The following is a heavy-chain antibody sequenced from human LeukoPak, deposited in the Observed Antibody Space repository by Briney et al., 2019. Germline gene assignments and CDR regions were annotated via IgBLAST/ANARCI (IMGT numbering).Heavy chain of an antibody. V-gene: IGHV4-61*02. D-gene: IGHD1-26*01. Sequence: SQTLSLTCTVSGGSISSGSYYWSWIRQPAGKGLEWIGRIYTSGSTNYNPSLKSRVTISVDTSKNQFSLKLSSATAADTAVYYCARSLVGAIWVFDYWGQGTLVTVSS. CDR3: ARSLVGAIWVFDY. CDR2: IYTSGST. J-gene: IGHJ4*02. CDR1: GGSISSGSYY.